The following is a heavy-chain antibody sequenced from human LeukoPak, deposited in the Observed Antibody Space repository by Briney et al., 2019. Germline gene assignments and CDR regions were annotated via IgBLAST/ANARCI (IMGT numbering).Heavy chain of an antibody. CDR3: ARGARRYCSGGSCYSSWAGFDP. Sequence: SETLSLTCAVYGGSFSGYYWSWIRQPAGKGLEWIGRIYTSGSTNYNPSLKSRVTMSVDTSKNQFSLKLSSVTAADTAVYYCARGARRYCSGGSCYSSWAGFDPWGQGTLVTVSS. CDR1: GGSFSGYY. V-gene: IGHV4-59*10. D-gene: IGHD2-15*01. CDR2: IYTSGST. J-gene: IGHJ5*02.